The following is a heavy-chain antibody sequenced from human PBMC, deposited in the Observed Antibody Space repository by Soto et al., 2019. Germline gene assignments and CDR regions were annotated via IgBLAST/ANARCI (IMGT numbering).Heavy chain of an antibody. J-gene: IGHJ6*02. V-gene: IGHV4-34*01. CDR1: GGSFSGYY. D-gene: IGHD2-2*03. CDR3: ARLNGYCVGTSCHGYYGMDV. Sequence: SETLSLTCAVYGGSFSGYYWSWIRQPPGEGLEWIGEINHSGSTNYNPSLKSRVTISVDTSKNQFSLKLSSVTAADTAVYYCARLNGYCVGTSCHGYYGMDVWGQGTTVT. CDR2: INHSGST.